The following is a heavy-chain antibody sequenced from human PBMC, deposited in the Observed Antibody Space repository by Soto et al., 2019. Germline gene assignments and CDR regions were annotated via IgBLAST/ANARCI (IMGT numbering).Heavy chain of an antibody. CDR3: ARWGLGEDIVVVPAASDAFDI. CDR1: GCSISSGGYY. D-gene: IGHD2-2*01. J-gene: IGHJ3*02. Sequence: PSETLSLTCTFSGCSISSGGYYWSWIRQHPGKGLEWIGYIYYSGSTYYNPSLKSRVTISVDTSKNQFSLKLSSVTAADTAVYYCARWGLGEDIVVVPAASDAFDIWGQGTMVTVSS. CDR2: IYYSGST. V-gene: IGHV4-31*03.